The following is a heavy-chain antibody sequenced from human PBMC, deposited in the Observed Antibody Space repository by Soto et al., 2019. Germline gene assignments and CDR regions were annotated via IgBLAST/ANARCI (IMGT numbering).Heavy chain of an antibody. CDR3: AYCSGGSCYSVEYFQH. V-gene: IGHV1-69*01. Sequence: QVQLVQSGAEVKKPGSSVKVSCKASGGTFSSYAISWVRQAPGQGLEWMGGIIPIFGTANYAQKFQGRVKINADESTSTAYMELSRLSSEDTAVYYCAYCSGGSCYSVEYFQHWGQGTLVTVSS. D-gene: IGHD2-15*01. CDR2: IIPIFGTA. CDR1: GGTFSSYA. J-gene: IGHJ1*01.